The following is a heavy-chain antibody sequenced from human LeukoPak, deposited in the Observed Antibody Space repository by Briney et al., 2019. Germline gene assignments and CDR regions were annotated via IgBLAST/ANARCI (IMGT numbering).Heavy chain of an antibody. Sequence: SETLSLTCTVSGGSISSDYWSWIRQPPGKGLEWIGYIYYSGSTNYNPSLKSRVTISVDTSKNHFSLKLSSVTAADTAVYYCARAGDYYDSSGQYYYYGMDVWGQGTTVTVSS. CDR3: ARAGDYYDSSGQYYYYGMDV. D-gene: IGHD3-22*01. V-gene: IGHV4-59*01. CDR2: IYYSGST. J-gene: IGHJ6*02. CDR1: GGSISSDY.